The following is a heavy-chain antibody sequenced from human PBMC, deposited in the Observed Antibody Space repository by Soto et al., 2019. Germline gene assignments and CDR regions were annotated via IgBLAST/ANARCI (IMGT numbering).Heavy chain of an antibody. CDR2: ISYDGSNK. Sequence: GGYLRLSCAASGFTFSSYAMHWVRQAPGKGLEWVAVISYDGSNKYYADSVKGRFTISRDNSKNTLYLQMNSLRAEDTAVYYCARETYYDFWSGPYYGMDVWGQGTTVTVSS. D-gene: IGHD3-3*01. J-gene: IGHJ6*02. CDR1: GFTFSSYA. CDR3: ARETYYDFWSGPYYGMDV. V-gene: IGHV3-30-3*01.